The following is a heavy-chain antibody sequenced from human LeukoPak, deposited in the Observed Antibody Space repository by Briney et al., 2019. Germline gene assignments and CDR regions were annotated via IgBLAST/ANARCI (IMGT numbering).Heavy chain of an antibody. D-gene: IGHD2-21*01. CDR2: FYRGDST. CDR1: GFSVSSSY. J-gene: IGHJ4*02. Sequence: GGSLRLSCATSGFSVSSSYMYWVRQAPGKGLEWVSFFYRGDSTYYAESVRGRFTISRDNSKNTLYLLMNSLIPEDTAVYYCAREVVSIPSYFDSWGQGTLVTVSS. CDR3: AREVVSIPSYFDS. V-gene: IGHV3-53*01.